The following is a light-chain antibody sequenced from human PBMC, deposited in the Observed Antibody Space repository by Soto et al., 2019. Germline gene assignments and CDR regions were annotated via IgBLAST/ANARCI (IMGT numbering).Light chain of an antibody. CDR3: MQALQTPS. J-gene: IGKJ2*01. CDR1: QSLLHRNGKNY. V-gene: IGKV2-28*01. Sequence: DVVMTQSPLSLPVTPGEPASISCRSSQSLLHRNGKNYLDWYLRKPGQSPLLLIDLGSNRASGVPDRFSGSEAGTDFTLKISRVEAEDVGVYYCMQALQTPSFGQGTKLEIK. CDR2: LGS.